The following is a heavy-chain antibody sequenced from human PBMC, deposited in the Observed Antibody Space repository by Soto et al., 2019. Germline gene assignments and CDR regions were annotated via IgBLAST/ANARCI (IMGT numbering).Heavy chain of an antibody. J-gene: IGHJ5*02. CDR2: VYDGGMT. V-gene: IGHV4-39*01. CDR3: ATAPETFHPSGYYVNWLDP. D-gene: IGHD3-22*01. Sequence: SETLSLTCTVSGGSFTTSNRFWGWIRQPPGKGLEWIGSVYDGGMTYYTPSLKSRATISVDTSKSQFSLRLNSVTAADTAVYYCATAPETFHPSGYYVNWLDPWGPGTLVTVSS. CDR1: GGSFTTSNRF.